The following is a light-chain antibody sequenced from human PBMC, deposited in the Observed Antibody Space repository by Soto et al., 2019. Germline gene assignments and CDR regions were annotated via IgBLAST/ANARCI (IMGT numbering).Light chain of an antibody. J-gene: IGKJ1*01. CDR2: GAS. CDR3: QQYGTSPRT. Sequence: DIVMTQSPGTLSLSPGGRATLSCRASQSISSHYLAWYQQKPGQSPRLLSYGASSRATGIPDRFSGRGSGTDFTLTISRLEPEDFAVYFCQQYGTSPRTFGRGTKVDIK. CDR1: QSISSHY. V-gene: IGKV3-20*01.